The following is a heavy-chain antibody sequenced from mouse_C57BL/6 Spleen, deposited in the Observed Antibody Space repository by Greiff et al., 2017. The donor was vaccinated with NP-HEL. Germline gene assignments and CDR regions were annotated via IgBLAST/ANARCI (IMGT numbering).Heavy chain of an antibody. J-gene: IGHJ4*01. CDR1: GYTFTSYW. D-gene: IGHD2-1*01. V-gene: IGHV1-52*01. CDR2: IDPSDSET. Sequence: QVQLQQPGAELVRPGSSVKLSCKASGYTFTSYWMHWVKQRPIQGLEWIGNIDPSDSETHYNQKFKDKATLTVDKSSSTAYIQLSSLTSEDSAVYYCARGYGNHGGDAMDYWGQGTSVTVSS. CDR3: ARGYGNHGGDAMDY.